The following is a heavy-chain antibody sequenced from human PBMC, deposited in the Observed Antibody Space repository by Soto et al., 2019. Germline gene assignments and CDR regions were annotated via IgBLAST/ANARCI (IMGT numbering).Heavy chain of an antibody. CDR1: GFTFSGSA. D-gene: IGHD2-8*01. J-gene: IGHJ4*02. CDR2: IRSKANSYAT. Sequence: PGGSLRLSCAASGFTFSGSAMHWVRQASGKGLEWVGRIRSKANSYATAYAASVKGRFTISRDDSKNTAYLQMNSLKTEDTAVYYCVVLMVYSWYWGQGTLVNVPS. CDR3: VVLMVYSWY. V-gene: IGHV3-73*01.